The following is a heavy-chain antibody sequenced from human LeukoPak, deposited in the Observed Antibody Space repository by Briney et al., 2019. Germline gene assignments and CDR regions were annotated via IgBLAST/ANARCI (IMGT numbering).Heavy chain of an antibody. J-gene: IGHJ4*02. D-gene: IGHD4-11*01. Sequence: SETLSLTCAVSGGSISSGGYSWSWIRQPPGKGLEWIGYIYHSGSTYYNPSLKSRVTISVDRSKNQFSLKLSSVTAADTAVYYCARGYSSAFSTGVDYWGQGTLVTVSS. CDR2: IYHSGST. CDR3: ARGYSSAFSTGVDY. V-gene: IGHV4-30-2*01. CDR1: GGSISSGGYS.